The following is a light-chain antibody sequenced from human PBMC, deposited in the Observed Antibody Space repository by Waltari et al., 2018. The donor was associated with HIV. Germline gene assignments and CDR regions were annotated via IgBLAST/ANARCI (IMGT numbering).Light chain of an antibody. J-gene: IGKJ4*01. CDR3: QQRSIWPPLT. CDR2: EAS. V-gene: IGKV3-11*01. Sequence: EIVLTQSPATLSLSPVERATLSCRASQSVRRDLAWYQHKPGQAPRLLIYEASNRATGIPARFSGSGSGTDFTLTISSLEPEDFAVYYCQQRSIWPPLTFGGGTKVEIK. CDR1: QSVRRD.